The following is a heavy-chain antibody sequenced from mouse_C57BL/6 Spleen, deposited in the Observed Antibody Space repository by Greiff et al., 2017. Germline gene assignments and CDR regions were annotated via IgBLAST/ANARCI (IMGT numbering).Heavy chain of an antibody. CDR1: GYSFTGYY. J-gene: IGHJ1*03. Sequence: VQLQQSGPELVKPGASVKISCKASGYSFTGYYMNWVKQSPEKSLEWIGEINPSTGGTTYNQKFKAKATLTVDKSSSTAYMQLKSLTSEDSAVYYCASRLITTVVAPDYDVWGTGNTVTVSS. V-gene: IGHV1-42*01. CDR2: INPSTGGT. CDR3: ASRLITTVVAPDYDV. D-gene: IGHD1-1*01.